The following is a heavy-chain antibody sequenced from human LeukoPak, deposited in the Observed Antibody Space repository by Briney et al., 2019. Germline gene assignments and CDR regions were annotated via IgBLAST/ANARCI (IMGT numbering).Heavy chain of an antibody. D-gene: IGHD3-3*01. CDR1: GFTFSDYY. J-gene: IGHJ5*02. CDR2: ISSRGSTI. CDR3: ARDYDFWSGYWGNWFDP. Sequence: GGSLRLSCAAPGFTFSDYYMSWIRQAPGKGLEWVSYISSRGSTIYYADSVKGRFTISRDNAKNSLYLQMNSLRAEDTAVYYCARDYDFWSGYWGNWFDPWGQGTLVTVSS. V-gene: IGHV3-11*01.